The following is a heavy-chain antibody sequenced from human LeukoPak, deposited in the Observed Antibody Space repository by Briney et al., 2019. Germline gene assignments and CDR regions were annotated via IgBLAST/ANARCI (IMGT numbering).Heavy chain of an antibody. CDR2: IYYSGST. CDR3: ATLGSSGYVDY. D-gene: IGHD3-22*01. CDR1: GGSISNYY. J-gene: IGHJ4*02. V-gene: IGHV4-59*12. Sequence: SETLSLTCTVSGGSISNYYWSWIRQTPGKGLEWIGYIYYSGSTNYNPSLKSRVTMSVDTSKNQFSLKLSSVTAADTAVYYCATLGSSGYVDYWGQGTLVTVSS.